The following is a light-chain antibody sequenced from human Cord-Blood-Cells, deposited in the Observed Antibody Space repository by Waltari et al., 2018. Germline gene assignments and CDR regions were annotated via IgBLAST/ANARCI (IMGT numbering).Light chain of an antibody. CDR2: AAS. CDR3: QQSYSTPT. V-gene: IGKV1-39*01. Sequence: DIQMTQSPSSLSASVGDRVTITCRASQSISSYLNWYQQKPGKAPNVLIDAASSLQSGVPCRCSGGGSGADFTLTISSLQPEDFATYYCQQSYSTPTFGQGTKVEIK. CDR1: QSISSY. J-gene: IGKJ1*01.